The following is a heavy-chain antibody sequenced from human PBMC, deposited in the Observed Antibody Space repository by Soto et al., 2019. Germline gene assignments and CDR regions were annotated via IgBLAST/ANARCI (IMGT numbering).Heavy chain of an antibody. CDR3: ASIRSTTGYCSGGSCRDY. D-gene: IGHD2-15*01. V-gene: IGHV3-48*01. CDR2: ISSSSSTI. CDR1: GFTFSSYS. Sequence: GGSLRLSCAASGFTFSSYSMNWVRQAPGKGLEWVSYISSSSSTIYYADSVKGRFTISRDNAKNSLYLQMNSLRAEDTAVYYCASIRSTTGYCSGGSCRDYWGQGTLVTVSS. J-gene: IGHJ4*02.